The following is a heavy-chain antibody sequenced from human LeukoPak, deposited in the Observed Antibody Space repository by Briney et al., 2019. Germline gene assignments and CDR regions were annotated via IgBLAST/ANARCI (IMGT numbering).Heavy chain of an antibody. Sequence: GGSLRLSCAASGFTFSSYAMSWVRQAPGKGLEWVSAISGSGGSTYYADPVKGRFTISRDNSKNTLYLQMNSLRAEDTAVYYCAKDGYDFWSGYYNYYYYGMDVWGQGTTVTVSS. CDR3: AKDGYDFWSGYYNYYYYGMDV. D-gene: IGHD3-3*01. CDR2: ISGSGGST. V-gene: IGHV3-23*01. J-gene: IGHJ6*02. CDR1: GFTFSSYA.